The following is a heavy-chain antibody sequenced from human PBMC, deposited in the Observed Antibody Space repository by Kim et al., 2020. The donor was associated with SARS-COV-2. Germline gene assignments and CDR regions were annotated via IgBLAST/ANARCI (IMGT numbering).Heavy chain of an antibody. V-gene: IGHV1-18*01. Sequence: ASVKVSCKASGYTFTSYGISWVRQAPGQGLEWMGWISAYNGNTNYAQKLQGRVTMTTDTSTSTAYMELRSLRSDDTAVYYCARDRDWNYFHYFDYWGQGTLVTVSS. CDR2: ISAYNGNT. J-gene: IGHJ4*02. CDR3: ARDRDWNYFHYFDY. D-gene: IGHD1-7*01. CDR1: GYTFTSYG.